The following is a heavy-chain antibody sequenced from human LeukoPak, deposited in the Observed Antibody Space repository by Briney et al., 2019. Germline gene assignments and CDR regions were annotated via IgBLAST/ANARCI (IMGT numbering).Heavy chain of an antibody. CDR3: ARVRRSSSWYDWFDP. Sequence: SETLSLTCAVYGGSLSGYYWSWIRQPPGKGLEWIGEINHSESTNYNPSLKSRVTISVDTSKNQFSLKLSSVTAADTAVYYCARVRRSSSWYDWFDPWGQGTLVTVSS. CDR1: GGSLSGYY. J-gene: IGHJ5*02. D-gene: IGHD6-13*01. CDR2: INHSEST. V-gene: IGHV4-34*01.